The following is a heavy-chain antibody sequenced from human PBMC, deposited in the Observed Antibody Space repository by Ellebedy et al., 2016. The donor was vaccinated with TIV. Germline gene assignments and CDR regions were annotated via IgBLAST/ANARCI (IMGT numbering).Heavy chain of an antibody. CDR3: ARDPTGGTTGF. CDR1: GGSFSRHA. D-gene: IGHD4-17*01. CDR2: ILPIVDIA. Sequence: AASVKVSCKASGGSFSRHAITLVRQAPGQGLEWMGRILPIVDIANYAQKFQGRLTITADKSTSTAYMELSGLRSEDTAVYYCARDPTGGTTGFWGQGSLVTVSS. V-gene: IGHV1-69*04. J-gene: IGHJ4*02.